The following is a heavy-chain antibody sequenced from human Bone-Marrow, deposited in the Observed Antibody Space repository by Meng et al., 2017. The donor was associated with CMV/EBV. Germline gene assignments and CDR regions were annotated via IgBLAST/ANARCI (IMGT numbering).Heavy chain of an antibody. D-gene: IGHD3-3*02. V-gene: IGHV4-38-2*02. CDR3: ARDSPLASSKFDP. CDR2: IYHSGST. Sequence: SEPLSLTCTVSGYSISSGYYWGWIRQPPGKGLEWIGSIYHSGSTYYNPSLKSRVTISVDTSKNQFSLKLSSVTAADTAVYYCARDSPLASSKFDPWGQGTLVTVSS. J-gene: IGHJ5*02. CDR1: GYSISSGYY.